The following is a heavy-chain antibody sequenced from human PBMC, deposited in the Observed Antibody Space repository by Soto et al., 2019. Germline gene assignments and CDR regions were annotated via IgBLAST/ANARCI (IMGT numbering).Heavy chain of an antibody. CDR3: ATSRTFDY. Sequence: GGSLRLSCVVSGFTFTSYWMNWVGQAAGKGLEWVAKIKQNGSEKYYVDSAKGRFTISRDNAKNSLYLQMNSLSAEDTAIYYCATSRTFDYWGQGTLVTVSS. CDR1: GFTFTSYW. V-gene: IGHV3-7*01. D-gene: IGHD6-13*01. J-gene: IGHJ4*02. CDR2: IKQNGSEK.